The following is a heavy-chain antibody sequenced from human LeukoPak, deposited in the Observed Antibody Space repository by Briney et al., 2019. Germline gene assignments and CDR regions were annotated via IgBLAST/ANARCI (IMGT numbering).Heavy chain of an antibody. CDR3: ARDQVAAPETFDY. CDR1: GVSISSSSYY. CDR2: IYYSGSS. V-gene: IGHV4-39*07. Sequence: SETLSLTCTVSGVSISSSSYYWGWIRQPPGKGLEWIGSIYYSGSSYYNPSLKRRVTISGDTSKNQFSLKLSSVTAADTAVYYCARDQVAAPETFDYWGQGTLVSVS. D-gene: IGHD2-15*01. J-gene: IGHJ4*02.